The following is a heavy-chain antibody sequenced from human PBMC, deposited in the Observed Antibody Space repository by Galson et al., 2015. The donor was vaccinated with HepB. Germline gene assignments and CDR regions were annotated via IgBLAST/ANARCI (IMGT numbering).Heavy chain of an antibody. J-gene: IGHJ6*02. CDR3: ARGGAGSGVYFYYYGLDV. CDR2: IWYDGSNK. Sequence: SLRLSCAASGFTFSRYGMHWVRQAPGKGLEWVAVIWYDGSNKYYADSVKGRFTISRDNSKNTLYLQMNSLRAEDTAVYYCARGGAGSGVYFYYYGLDVWGQGTTVTVSS. V-gene: IGHV3-33*01. CDR1: GFTFSRYG. D-gene: IGHD1-26*01.